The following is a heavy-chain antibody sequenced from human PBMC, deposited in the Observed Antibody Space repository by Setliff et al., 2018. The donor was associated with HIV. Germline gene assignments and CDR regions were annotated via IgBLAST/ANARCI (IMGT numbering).Heavy chain of an antibody. D-gene: IGHD2-21*01. CDR2: IYHSGIT. Sequence: SETLSLTCTVSGGSISSSSYYWGWIRQPPGKGLEWIGYIYHSGITYYNPSLKSRVTISLDTSKNQFSLKLTSVTAADTAVYYCARVVGLSALDYWGQGTLVTVSS. CDR3: ARVVGLSALDY. V-gene: IGHV4-31*03. J-gene: IGHJ4*02. CDR1: GGSISSSSYY.